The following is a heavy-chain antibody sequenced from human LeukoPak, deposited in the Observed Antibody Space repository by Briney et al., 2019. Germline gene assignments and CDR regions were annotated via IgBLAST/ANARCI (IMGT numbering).Heavy chain of an antibody. V-gene: IGHV4-59*01. J-gene: IGHJ4*02. Sequence: SETLSLTCTVSGGSISSYYWSWIRQPPGKGLEWIGYIYYSGSTNYNPSLKSRDPLSVDTSKNQFSLKLSSVTAADTAVYYCARVSYYGSGSYYHDYWGQGTLVTVSS. CDR2: IYYSGST. D-gene: IGHD3-10*01. CDR1: GGSISSYY. CDR3: ARVSYYGSGSYYHDY.